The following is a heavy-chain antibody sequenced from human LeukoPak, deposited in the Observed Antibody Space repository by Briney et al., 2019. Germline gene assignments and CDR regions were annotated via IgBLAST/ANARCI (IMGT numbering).Heavy chain of an antibody. CDR3: VIDPYYYDSSGYQGI. Sequence: PGGSLRLSCSVSGFTFSIYAMHWVRQAPGKGLEYVSAISDNGVGTYYADSVKGRFTISRDNSRNTMWLQMSNLRVEDTAVYYCVIDPYYYDSSGYQGIWGQGTLVTVSS. CDR2: ISDNGVGT. D-gene: IGHD3-22*01. CDR1: GFTFSIYA. V-gene: IGHV3-64D*06. J-gene: IGHJ4*02.